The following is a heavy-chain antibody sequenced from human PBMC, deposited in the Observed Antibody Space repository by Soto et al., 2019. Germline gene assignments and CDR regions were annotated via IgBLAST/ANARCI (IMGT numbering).Heavy chain of an antibody. J-gene: IGHJ6*02. CDR2: ISGSGGST. V-gene: IGHV3-23*01. Sequence: EVQLLESGGGLVQPGGSLRLSCAASGLTFSRHAMSWVRQAPGKGMEWVAAISGSGGSTYYADPVRGRFTISRDNSKNPLYLQMNSLRAEDTAAYHCVCGPTIFGEVWSFSYYYGMDVWGQGTTVTVSS. CDR1: GLTFSRHA. D-gene: IGHD3-3*01. CDR3: VCGPTIFGEVWSFSYYYGMDV.